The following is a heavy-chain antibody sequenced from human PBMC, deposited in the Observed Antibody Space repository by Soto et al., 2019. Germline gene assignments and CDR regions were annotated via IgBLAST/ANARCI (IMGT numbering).Heavy chain of an antibody. CDR1: RGSISSGGYF. Sequence: SETLSLTCTVSRGSISSGGYFWSWIRQHPEKGLEWIGYIYYSGSTYYNPSLKSRVSISVDPSQNQFSLRLSSVTAADTAVYYWARGATGNRHFDFWGQGALVTVSS. J-gene: IGHJ4*02. D-gene: IGHD1-1*01. V-gene: IGHV4-31*03. CDR3: ARGATGNRHFDF. CDR2: IYYSGST.